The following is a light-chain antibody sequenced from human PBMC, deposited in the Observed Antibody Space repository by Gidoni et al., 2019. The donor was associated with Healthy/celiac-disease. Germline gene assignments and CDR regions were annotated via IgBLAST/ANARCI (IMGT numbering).Light chain of an antibody. CDR2: KAS. Sequence: DIQMTQSPSTLSASVGDRVTITCRASQSISSWLAWYHRKPGKAPKLLIYKASSLESGVPSRFSGSGSGTEFTLTISSLQPDDFATYYCQQYNSYACSFGQGTKLEIK. J-gene: IGKJ2*04. CDR3: QQYNSYACS. V-gene: IGKV1-5*03. CDR1: QSISSW.